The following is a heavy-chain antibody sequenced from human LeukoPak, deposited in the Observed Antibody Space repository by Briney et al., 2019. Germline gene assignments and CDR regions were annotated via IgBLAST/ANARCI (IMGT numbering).Heavy chain of an antibody. CDR2: ISAYNGNT. CDR3: ARTPDSTYYYDSSGYLPLGY. J-gene: IGHJ4*02. CDR1: GYTVTSYG. D-gene: IGHD3-22*01. V-gene: IGHV1-18*01. Sequence: GASVKVSCKASGYTVTSYGISWVRQAPGQGLEWMGWISAYNGNTNYAQKLQGRVTMTTDTSTSTAYMELRSLRSDDTAVYYCARTPDSTYYYDSSGYLPLGYWGQGTLVTVSS.